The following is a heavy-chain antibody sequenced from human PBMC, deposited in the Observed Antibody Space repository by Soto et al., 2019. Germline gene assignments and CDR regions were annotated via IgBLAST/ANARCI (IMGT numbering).Heavy chain of an antibody. CDR3: ATNYGSGSTHFDY. CDR2: IIPMLGMS. Sequence: QVQLVQSGAEVRKPGSSVRVSCTASGDTFNFYTISWVRQVPGQGPEWMGRIIPMLGMSNYAQKFQGRVTIMADKSTSTVYMNLSGLTSEDTAVYYCATNYGSGSTHFDYWGQGTLVIVSS. CDR1: GDTFNFYT. V-gene: IGHV1-69*02. J-gene: IGHJ4*02. D-gene: IGHD3-10*01.